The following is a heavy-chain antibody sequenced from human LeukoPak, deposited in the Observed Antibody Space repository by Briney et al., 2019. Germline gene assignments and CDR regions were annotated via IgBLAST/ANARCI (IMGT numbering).Heavy chain of an antibody. V-gene: IGHV5-51*01. CDR2: IYPCDSDA. J-gene: IGHJ4*02. CDR3: AISLGLSDTYWDF. CDR1: GYSFTTYW. Sequence: GESLKLSCKASGYSFTTYWIGWVRQMPGKRLECMGIIYPCDSDARYNPSFQGQVTISVDTSITTAHLQWSSLKASDTALYYCAISLGLSDTYWDFWGQGTLVTVTS. D-gene: IGHD2-8*02.